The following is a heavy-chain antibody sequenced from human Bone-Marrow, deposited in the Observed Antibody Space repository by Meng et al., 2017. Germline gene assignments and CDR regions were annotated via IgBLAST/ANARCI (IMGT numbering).Heavy chain of an antibody. CDR1: GGSISSSSYY. Sequence: QLQLQESGPGLVKPSETLSLTCPVSGGSISSSSYYWGWIRQPPGKGLELIGSIYYSGSTYYNPSLKSRVTISVDTSKNQFSLKLSSVTAADTAVYYCARDCPSPFRWFDPWGQGTLVTVSS. J-gene: IGHJ5*02. CDR3: ARDCPSPFRWFDP. V-gene: IGHV4-39*07. CDR2: IYYSGST.